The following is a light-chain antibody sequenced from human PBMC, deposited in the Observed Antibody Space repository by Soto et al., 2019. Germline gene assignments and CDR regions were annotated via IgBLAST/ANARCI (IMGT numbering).Light chain of an antibody. CDR1: SSDVGGYNY. J-gene: IGLJ1*01. Sequence: QSALTQPASVSGSPGQSITISCTGSSSDVGGYNYVSWYQHHPGKAPKLMIYEVSNRPSGVSNRFSGSKSGNTASLTISGLKAEDEADYYCNSYTSSSTYVFGTGT. CDR3: NSYTSSSTYV. V-gene: IGLV2-14*01. CDR2: EVS.